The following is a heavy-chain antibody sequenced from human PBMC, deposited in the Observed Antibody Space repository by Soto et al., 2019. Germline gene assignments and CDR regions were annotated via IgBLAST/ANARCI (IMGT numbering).Heavy chain of an antibody. CDR2: ISSSSSTI. D-gene: IGHD6-6*01. Sequence: GVLRLSCAASGFTFSSYSMNWVRQAPGKGLEWVSYISSSSSTIYYADSVKGRFTISRDNAKNSQYLQMNSLRAEDTAVYYCAASSSGTYWGKGTLVTVSS. V-gene: IGHV3-48*01. CDR3: AASSSGTY. CDR1: GFTFSSYS. J-gene: IGHJ4*02.